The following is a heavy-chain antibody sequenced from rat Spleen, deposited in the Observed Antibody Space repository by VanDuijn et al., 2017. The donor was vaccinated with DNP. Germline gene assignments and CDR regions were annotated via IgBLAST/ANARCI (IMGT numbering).Heavy chain of an antibody. CDR1: GFSLTDFN. D-gene: IGHD1-3*01. Sequence: VQLRESGPGLMQPSQTLSLTCTVSGFSLTDFNVHWIRQPTGKGLEWMGIIWGDGSTAYNSALKSRLSISRDTSKSQVFLKMNSLQTEDTAIYFCTQLGYWGQGVMVTVSS. J-gene: IGHJ2*01. V-gene: IGHV2S63*01. CDR3: TQLGY. CDR2: IWGDGST.